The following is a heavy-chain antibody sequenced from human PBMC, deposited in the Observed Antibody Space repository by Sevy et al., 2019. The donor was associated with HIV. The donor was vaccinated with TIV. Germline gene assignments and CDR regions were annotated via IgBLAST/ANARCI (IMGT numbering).Heavy chain of an antibody. CDR2: IKQDGSEK. Sequence: GGSLRLSSAASGFTFSSYWMSWVRQAPGKGLEWVANIKQDGSEKYYVDSVKGRFTISRDNAKNSLYLQMNSLRAEDTAVYYCARDIYLTYYDFWSGYQGNDAFDIWGQGTMVTVSS. V-gene: IGHV3-7*01. CDR1: GFTFSSYW. J-gene: IGHJ3*02. CDR3: ARDIYLTYYDFWSGYQGNDAFDI. D-gene: IGHD3-3*01.